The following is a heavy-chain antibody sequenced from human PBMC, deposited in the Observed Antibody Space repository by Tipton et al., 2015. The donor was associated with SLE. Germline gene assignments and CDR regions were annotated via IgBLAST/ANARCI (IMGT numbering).Heavy chain of an antibody. D-gene: IGHD3-22*01. Sequence: QLVQSGGGVVQPGGSLRLSCAASGFTFSSYGMHWVRQAPGKGLEWVAFIRYDGSNKYYADSVKGRFTISRDNSKNTLYLQMNSLRAEDTAVYYCAKDLNYYDSSGYYGKDAFDIWGQGTMVTVSS. CDR1: GFTFSSYG. J-gene: IGHJ3*02. CDR3: AKDLNYYDSSGYYGKDAFDI. V-gene: IGHV3-30*02. CDR2: IRYDGSNK.